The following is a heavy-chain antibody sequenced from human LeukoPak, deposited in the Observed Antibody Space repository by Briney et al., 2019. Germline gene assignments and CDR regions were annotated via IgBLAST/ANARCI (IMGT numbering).Heavy chain of an antibody. D-gene: IGHD3-10*01. CDR1: AGSISSNSYY. J-gene: IGHJ5*02. V-gene: IGHV4-39*01. CDR3: XRNKYXYGSGHYGXXNLFDP. CDR2: IYYSGST. Sequence: TXSXXCTVSAGSISSNSYYWGWIRQPPGTGLQWIGSIYYSGSTYYNPSLKSRVTISVDTSKNQFSLKLNYVTAADTDLYXXXRNKYXYGSGHYGXXNLFDPWGQGTLVTVSS.